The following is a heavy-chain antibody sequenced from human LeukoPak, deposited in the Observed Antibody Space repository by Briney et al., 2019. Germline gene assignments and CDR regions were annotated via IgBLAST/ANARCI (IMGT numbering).Heavy chain of an antibody. Sequence: SETLSLTCTVSGGFISSGGYYWSWIRQHPGKGLEWIGYIYYSGSTYYNPSLKSRVTISVDTSKNQFSLKLSSVTAADTAVYYCARGSYYDFWSGYYTGYYFDYWGQGTLVTVSS. CDR2: IYYSGST. CDR3: ARGSYYDFWSGYYTGYYFDY. CDR1: GGFISSGGYY. J-gene: IGHJ4*02. V-gene: IGHV4-31*03. D-gene: IGHD3-3*01.